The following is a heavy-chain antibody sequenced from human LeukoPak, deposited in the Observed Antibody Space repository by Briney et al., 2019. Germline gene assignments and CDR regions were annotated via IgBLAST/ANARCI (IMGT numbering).Heavy chain of an antibody. V-gene: IGHV3-9*01. CDR3: AKDSASYYYYMDV. CDR1: GFTFDDYA. J-gene: IGHJ6*03. Sequence: GGSLRLSCAASGFTFDDYAMHWVRQAPGKGLEWVSSISWNSGSIGYADSVKGRFTISRDNAKNSLYLQMNSLRAEDTALYYCAKDSASYYYYMDVWGKGTTVTVSS. CDR2: ISWNSGSI.